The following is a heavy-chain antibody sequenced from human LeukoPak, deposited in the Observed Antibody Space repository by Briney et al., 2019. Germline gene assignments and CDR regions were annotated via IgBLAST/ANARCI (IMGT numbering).Heavy chain of an antibody. J-gene: IGHJ4*02. D-gene: IGHD3-10*01. CDR2: IYYSGST. CDR3: AREYYYGSGSYLYDY. CDR1: GGSISSSSYY. V-gene: IGHV4-61*05. Sequence: SETLSLTCTVSGGSISSSSYYWGWIRQPPGKGLEWIGYIYYSGSTNYNPSLKSRVTISVDTSKNQFSLKLSSVTAADTAVYYCAREYYYGSGSYLYDYWGQGTLVTVSS.